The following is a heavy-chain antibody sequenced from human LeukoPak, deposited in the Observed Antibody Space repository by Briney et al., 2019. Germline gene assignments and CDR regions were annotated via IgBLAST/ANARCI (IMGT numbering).Heavy chain of an antibody. CDR1: GFTFNKYA. Sequence: GGSLRLSCAASGFTFNKYAMNWVRQTPGKGLEWVSGISASGGSTYYADSVQGRFTISRDNSKSTLYLQMNSLRDEDTAVYYCAKDVPPWEPADYFDYWGQGTLVAVSS. D-gene: IGHD1-26*01. J-gene: IGHJ4*02. CDR3: AKDVPPWEPADYFDY. CDR2: ISASGGST. V-gene: IGHV3-23*01.